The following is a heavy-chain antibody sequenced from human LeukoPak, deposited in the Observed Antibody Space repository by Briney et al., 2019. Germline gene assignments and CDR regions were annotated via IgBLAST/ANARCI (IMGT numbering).Heavy chain of an antibody. CDR3: ARDPLGYCSGGSCHPTWYFDL. J-gene: IGHJ2*01. CDR1: GYTFTGYY. V-gene: IGHV1-2*06. Sequence: ASVTVSCKASGYTFTGYYMHWVRQAPGQGLEWMGRINPNSGGTSYAQKFQGRVTMTRDTSTSTVYMELSSLRSEDTAVYYCARDPLGYCSGGSCHPTWYFDLWGRGTLVTVSS. D-gene: IGHD2-15*01. CDR2: INPNSGGT.